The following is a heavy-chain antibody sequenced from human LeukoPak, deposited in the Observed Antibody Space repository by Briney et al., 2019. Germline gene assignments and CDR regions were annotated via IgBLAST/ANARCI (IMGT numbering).Heavy chain of an antibody. CDR1: GYSFTTYW. J-gene: IGHJ4*02. V-gene: IGHV5-51*01. Sequence: GESLKISCRGSGYSFTTYWIGWVRQMPGKGLEWMGIIYPGDSDARYSPSFQGQVTMSADKSINTAYLQWSSLKASDAAMYYCARPRSSGWPYFDFWGQGTLVTVSS. CDR2: IYPGDSDA. CDR3: ARPRSSGWPYFDF. D-gene: IGHD6-19*01.